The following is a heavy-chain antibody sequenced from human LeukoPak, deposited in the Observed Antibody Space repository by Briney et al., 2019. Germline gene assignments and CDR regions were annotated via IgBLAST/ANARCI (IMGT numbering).Heavy chain of an antibody. CDR3: ARGPGFCGGLICYSFVY. Sequence: RSSQTLSLTCTVSGDSISSGNYYWNWIRQHPGKGLEWIGYIYHSGSTSYNPSLKSRVTKSVDRSKNQFSLSLSSVTAAVPAVDYCARGPGFCGGLICYSFVYWGQGPPVPLSP. CDR2: IYHSGST. CDR1: GDSISSGNYY. V-gene: IGHV4-31*03. J-gene: IGHJ4*02. D-gene: IGHD2-15*01.